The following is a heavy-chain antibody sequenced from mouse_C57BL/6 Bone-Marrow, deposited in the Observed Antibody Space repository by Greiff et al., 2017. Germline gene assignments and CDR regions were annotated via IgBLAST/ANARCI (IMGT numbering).Heavy chain of an antibody. CDR2: IWRGGST. V-gene: IGHV2-5*01. Sequence: VKLQESGPGLVQPSQSLSITCTVSGFSLTSYGVHWVRQSPGKGLEWLGVIWRGGSTDYNAAFMSRLSITKDNSKSQVFFKMNSLQADDTAIYYCAKKGKKLLGGAMDYWGQGTSVTVSS. CDR3: AKKGKKLLGGAMDY. J-gene: IGHJ4*01. CDR1: GFSLTSYG. D-gene: IGHD1-1*01.